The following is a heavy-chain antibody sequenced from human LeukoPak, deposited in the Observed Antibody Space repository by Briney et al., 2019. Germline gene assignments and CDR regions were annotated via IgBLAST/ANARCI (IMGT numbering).Heavy chain of an antibody. D-gene: IGHD6-13*01. CDR3: ARHLAFSSSWLKD. Sequence: SETLSLTCAVYGGSFSGYYWSWVRQPPGKGLEWIGEINHSGGTNYNPSLKSRVTISVDTSKNQFSLKLSSVTAADTAVYYCARHLAFSSSWLKDWGQGTLVSVSS. V-gene: IGHV4-34*01. CDR2: INHSGGT. CDR1: GGSFSGYY. J-gene: IGHJ4*02.